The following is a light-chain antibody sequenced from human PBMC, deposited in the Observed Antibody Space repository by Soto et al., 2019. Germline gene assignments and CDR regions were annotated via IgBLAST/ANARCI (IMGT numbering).Light chain of an antibody. CDR3: QQRSNWPPNT. CDR1: QSVSSN. Sequence: EIVMTQSPATLSVSPGERATLSCRASQSVSSNLAWYQQKPGQAPRLLIYGASTRATGIPDRFSGSGSGTEFTLTISSLQSEDFAVYYCQQRSNWPPNTFGQGTRLEI. J-gene: IGKJ5*01. V-gene: IGKV3-15*01. CDR2: GAS.